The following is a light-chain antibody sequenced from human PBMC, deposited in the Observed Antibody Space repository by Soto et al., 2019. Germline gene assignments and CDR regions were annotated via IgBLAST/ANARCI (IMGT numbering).Light chain of an antibody. V-gene: IGKV3D-7*01. CDR3: QQDYNLPWT. CDR2: GAS. J-gene: IGKJ1*01. Sequence: DIVMTQSPATLSLSPGDRATLSCRASQSVSSSYLSWYQQKPGQPPRLLIYGASTKDTGIPARFSGSGSGTDFTLTISSLQPEDFAVYYCQQDYNLPWTFGQGTKVEIK. CDR1: QSVSSSY.